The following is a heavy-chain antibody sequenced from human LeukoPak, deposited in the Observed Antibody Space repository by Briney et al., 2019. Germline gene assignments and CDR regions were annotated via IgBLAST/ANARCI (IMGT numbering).Heavy chain of an antibody. CDR3: ASPSKLVISRGGFDI. CDR1: GGSSSDTTYY. V-gene: IGHV4-39*01. Sequence: SETLSLTCTVSGGSSSDTTYYWTWIRQPPGKGLEWIASIYFSETKYNPSLKSRVTISGDTSKNQFSLKLSSVTAADTAVYYCASPSKLVISRGGFDIWGQGTVVTVPA. CDR2: IYFSET. D-gene: IGHD3-22*01. J-gene: IGHJ3*02.